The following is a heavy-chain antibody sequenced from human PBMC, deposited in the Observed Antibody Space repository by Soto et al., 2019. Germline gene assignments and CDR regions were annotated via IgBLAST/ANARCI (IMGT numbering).Heavy chain of an antibody. Sequence: GASVKVSCKASGYTFTSYEINWVRQAPGQGLEWVGWLNPNTGHTGYAQKFQGRVTMTRDSSISTAYMELSSLRSEDTAVYFCARRHTIFGVVMKFDPWGQGTLVTVSS. D-gene: IGHD3-3*01. V-gene: IGHV1-8*01. CDR3: ARRHTIFGVVMKFDP. CDR1: GYTFTSYE. CDR2: LNPNTGHT. J-gene: IGHJ5*02.